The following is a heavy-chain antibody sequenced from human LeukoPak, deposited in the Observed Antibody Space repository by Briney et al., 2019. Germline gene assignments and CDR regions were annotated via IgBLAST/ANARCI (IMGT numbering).Heavy chain of an antibody. CDR1: GYTFTGYY. D-gene: IGHD6-13*01. CDR2: IDPKSGGT. J-gene: IGHJ4*02. Sequence: ASVKVSCKASGYTFTGYYIHWVRQDPGQGLEWMGWIDPKSGGTNYAQNFLGRVTMTRDMSINTAYMELTSLRLDDTAVYYCTREGSAWSPTYWSQGTLVTVSS. CDR3: TREGSAWSPTY. V-gene: IGHV1-2*02.